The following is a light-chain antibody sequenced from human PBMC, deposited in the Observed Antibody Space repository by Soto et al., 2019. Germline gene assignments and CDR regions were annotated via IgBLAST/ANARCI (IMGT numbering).Light chain of an antibody. CDR1: SSDVGGYNS. CDR2: EVS. Sequence: QSALTQPPSASGSPGQSVTISCTGTSSDVGGYNSVSWYQQHPDKAPKLMIYEVSKRPSGVPVRFSGSKSGNTASLTVSGLQAEDEADYYCSSFAGSDNVVFGGGTKLTVL. CDR3: SSFAGSDNVV. J-gene: IGLJ2*01. V-gene: IGLV2-8*01.